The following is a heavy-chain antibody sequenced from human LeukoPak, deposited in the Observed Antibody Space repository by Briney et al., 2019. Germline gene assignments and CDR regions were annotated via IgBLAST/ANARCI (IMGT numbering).Heavy chain of an antibody. J-gene: IGHJ2*01. CDR2: INSDGSST. V-gene: IGHV3-74*01. D-gene: IGHD2-2*01. CDR3: ARDDQLFWYFDL. CDR1: GFTFSSYW. Sequence: GGSLRLSCAASGFTFSSYWMHWVRQTPGKGLVWVSRINSDGSSTSYADSVKGRFTISRDNAKNTLYLQMNSLRAEDTAVYYCARDDQLFWYFDLWGRGTLVTVSS.